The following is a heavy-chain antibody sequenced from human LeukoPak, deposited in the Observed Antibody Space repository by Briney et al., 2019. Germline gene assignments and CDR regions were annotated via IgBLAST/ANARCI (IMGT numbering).Heavy chain of an antibody. J-gene: IGHJ5*02. CDR1: GYTFTSYA. V-gene: IGHV1-3*01. CDR3: ARSPSRENWFDP. CDR2: INAGNGNT. Sequence: GASVKVSCKASGYTFTSYAMHWVRQAPGQRLEWMGWINAGNGNTKYSQKFQGRVTITRDTSASTAYMELSSLRSEDTAVYYCARSPSRENWFDPWGQGTLVTVSP.